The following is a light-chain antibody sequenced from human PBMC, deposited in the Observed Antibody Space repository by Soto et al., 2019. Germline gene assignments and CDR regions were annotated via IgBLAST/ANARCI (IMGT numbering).Light chain of an antibody. V-gene: IGKV3-15*01. CDR2: GAS. J-gene: IGKJ1*01. CDR3: LQYNCWRPLV. Sequence: EIVFTPSPATLSLSLGERAKLSCRASQSVSSDLAWYQHKPGQAPRLLIYGASTRATGIPARFSGSVCGREFTCTISSLQSADVAVYYCLQYNCWRPLVVGQGTKVDIK. CDR1: QSVSSD.